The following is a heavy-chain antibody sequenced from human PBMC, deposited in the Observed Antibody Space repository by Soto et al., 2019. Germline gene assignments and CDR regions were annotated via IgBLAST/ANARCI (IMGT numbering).Heavy chain of an antibody. D-gene: IGHD4-17*01. CDR2: ISGSGGST. Sequence: EVQLLESGGGLVQPGGSLRLSCAASGFTFSSYAMSWVRQAPGKGLEWVSAISGSGGSTYYPDSVKGRFTISRDNSKNTLYLQMNSLRAEDTAVYYCANGLAPGVTNDYWGQGTLVTVSS. V-gene: IGHV3-23*01. CDR1: GFTFSSYA. J-gene: IGHJ4*02. CDR3: ANGLAPGVTNDY.